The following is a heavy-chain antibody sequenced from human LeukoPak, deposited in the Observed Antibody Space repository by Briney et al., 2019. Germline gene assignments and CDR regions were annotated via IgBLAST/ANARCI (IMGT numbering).Heavy chain of an antibody. CDR1: GYTFTGYS. V-gene: IGHV1-2*02. CDR2: IDPNSGGT. D-gene: IGHD2-2*01. CDR3: ARGGTSSTYSSADY. J-gene: IGHJ4*02. Sequence: ASLKVSCRASGYTFTGYSIYWVRQAPGQGLQWMGWIDPNSGGTKYAQNLQGRVALTMDTSISTIYMELSSLRSDDTAVHYCARGGTSSTYSSADYWGQGTLVTVSS.